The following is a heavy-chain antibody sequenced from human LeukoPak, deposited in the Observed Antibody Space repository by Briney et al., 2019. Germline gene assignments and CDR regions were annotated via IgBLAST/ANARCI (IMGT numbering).Heavy chain of an antibody. D-gene: IGHD3-22*01. CDR2: IYDSGST. Sequence: PSETLSLTCTVSGGSINSYYWSWIRQPPGKGLEWIGYIYDSGSTNYNPSLKSRVTISVDTSKNQFSLKLSSVTAADTAVYYCARSGGYYDSSPSWFDPWGQGTLVTVSS. J-gene: IGHJ5*02. V-gene: IGHV4-59*01. CDR1: GGSINSYY. CDR3: ARSGGYYDSSPSWFDP.